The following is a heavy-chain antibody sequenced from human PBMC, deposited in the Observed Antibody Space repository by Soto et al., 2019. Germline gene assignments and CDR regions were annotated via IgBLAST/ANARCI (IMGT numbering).Heavy chain of an antibody. CDR1: GGSISSDSYY. D-gene: IGHD3-22*01. CDR2: ISYSGST. Sequence: ETLSLTCTVSGGSISSDSYYWGWIRQSPEKGLEWIASISYSGSTYYNPTLKSRLIISVDTSKNQFSLKLSSVTAADTAVYYCANSSGYYYPHGIDYWGQGTLVTVSS. J-gene: IGHJ4*02. V-gene: IGHV4-39*01. CDR3: ANSSGYYYPHGIDY.